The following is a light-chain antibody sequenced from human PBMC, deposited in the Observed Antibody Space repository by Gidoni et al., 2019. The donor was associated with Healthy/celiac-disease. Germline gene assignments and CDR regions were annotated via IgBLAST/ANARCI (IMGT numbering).Light chain of an antibody. J-gene: IGKJ1*01. V-gene: IGKV3-11*01. Sequence: EIVLTQSPATLSLSPGERATLSCRASQSVSSYLAWYQQKPGQAPRLLIYDASNRATGIPARFSGSGSGTDFTLTISGLEPEDFAVYYCQQRSNWPRTFGQXTKVEIK. CDR2: DAS. CDR3: QQRSNWPRT. CDR1: QSVSSY.